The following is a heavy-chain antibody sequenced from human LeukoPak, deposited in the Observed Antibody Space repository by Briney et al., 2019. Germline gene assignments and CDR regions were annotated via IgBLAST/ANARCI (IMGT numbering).Heavy chain of an antibody. CDR3: ARDGMTTVTTDYYYGMDV. Sequence: GGSLRLSCAASGFTFSSYAMSWVRQAPGKGLEWVSAISGSGGSTYYADSVKGRFTISRDNSKNTLYLQMNSLRAEDTAVYYCARDGMTTVTTDYYYGMDVWGQGTTVTVSS. D-gene: IGHD4-17*01. J-gene: IGHJ6*02. CDR1: GFTFSSYA. V-gene: IGHV3-23*01. CDR2: ISGSGGST.